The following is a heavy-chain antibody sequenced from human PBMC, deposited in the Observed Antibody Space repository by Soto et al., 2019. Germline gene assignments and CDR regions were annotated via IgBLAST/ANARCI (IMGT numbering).Heavy chain of an antibody. CDR1: GFTFDDHG. CDR3: ARDGGVVVAVDAFDV. V-gene: IGHV3-20*04. Sequence: EVHLVESGGGVVRPGGPLSLSCAASGFTFDDHGMTWVRQAPGKGLEWVSGITWNGATTGYADSVKGRFTISRDNAKNSLYLQMNSLRVEDTALCYCARDGGVVVAVDAFDVWGQGTMVTVS. D-gene: IGHD6-19*01. CDR2: ITWNGATT. J-gene: IGHJ3*01.